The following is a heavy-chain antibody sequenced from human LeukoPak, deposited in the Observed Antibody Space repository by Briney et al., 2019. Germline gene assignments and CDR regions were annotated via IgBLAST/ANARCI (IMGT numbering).Heavy chain of an antibody. D-gene: IGHD3-22*01. V-gene: IGHV3-64*01. CDR1: GFTFRSYG. CDR3: ATYYYDSGGFHFHH. J-gene: IGHJ1*01. Sequence: GGSLRLSCAASGFTFRSYGMHWVRQAPGKGLEYVSAISSNGGRTYYANSVKGRFTISRDNSRNTLYLQLGSLRAEDMAVYYCATYYYDSGGFHFHHWGQGTLVTVSS. CDR2: ISSNGGRT.